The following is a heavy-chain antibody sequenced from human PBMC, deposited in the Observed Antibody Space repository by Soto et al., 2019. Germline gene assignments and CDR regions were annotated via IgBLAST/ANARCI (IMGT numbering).Heavy chain of an antibody. CDR2: IYYSGST. CDR1: GGSISSYY. CDR3: ARDTLTGRYGMDV. V-gene: IGHV4-59*01. Sequence: QVPLQESGPGLVKPSETLSLTCTVSGGSISSYYWSWIRQPPGKGLEWIGYIYYSGSTNYNPSLKSRVTISVDTSKNQFSLKLSSVTAADTAVYYCARDTLTGRYGMDVWGQGTTVTVSS. D-gene: IGHD3-9*01. J-gene: IGHJ6*02.